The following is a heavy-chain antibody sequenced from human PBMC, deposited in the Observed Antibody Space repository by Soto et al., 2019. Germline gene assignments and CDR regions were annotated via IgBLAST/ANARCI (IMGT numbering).Heavy chain of an antibody. CDR3: AKRTSGTTWGESDY. D-gene: IGHD4-17*01. J-gene: IGHJ4*02. CDR1: GYIFSDYG. CDR2: ISGYSGNA. V-gene: IGHV1-18*04. Sequence: QVHVLQSGAEVKRPGDSVKVSCKTSGYIFSDYGINWVRQAPGQGLEWMGWISGYSGNANLAQKFQGRVTMSRDTATRTAYMELRSLRSDDTAVYYCAKRTSGTTWGESDYWGQGTLVTVSS.